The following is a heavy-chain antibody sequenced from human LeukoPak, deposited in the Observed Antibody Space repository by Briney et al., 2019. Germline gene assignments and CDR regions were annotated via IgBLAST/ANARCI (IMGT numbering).Heavy chain of an antibody. CDR2: ISAYNGDR. CDR1: GYTFTTYG. J-gene: IGHJ3*01. Sequence: ASVKVSCKASGYTFTTYGITWVRQAPGQGLEWMGWISAYNGDRNYAQSLQDRVIMTTDTSTTTAYMELENLTPDDTAVYYCARGETYYFGSGSRSGFDPWGQGTVVIVSS. D-gene: IGHD3-10*01. CDR3: ARGETYYFGSGSRSGFDP. V-gene: IGHV1-18*01.